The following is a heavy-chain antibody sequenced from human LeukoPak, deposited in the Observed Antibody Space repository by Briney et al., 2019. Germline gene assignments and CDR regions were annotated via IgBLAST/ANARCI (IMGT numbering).Heavy chain of an antibody. D-gene: IGHD6-6*01. CDR1: GFTFSSYW. V-gene: IGHV3-7*01. CDR3: ARDRGKSRPGYFQH. J-gene: IGHJ1*01. Sequence: PGGSLRLSCAASGFTFSSYWMSWVRQAPGKGLEWVANIKQDGSEKYYVDSVKGRFTISRDNSKNTLYLQMNSLRAEDTAVYYCARDRGKSRPGYFQHWGQGTLVTVSS. CDR2: IKQDGSEK.